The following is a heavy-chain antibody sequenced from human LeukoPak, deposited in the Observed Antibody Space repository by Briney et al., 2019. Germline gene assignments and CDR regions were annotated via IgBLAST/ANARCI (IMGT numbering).Heavy chain of an antibody. D-gene: IGHD1-1*01. CDR3: ARDLTTGAPDYFDY. J-gene: IGHJ4*02. CDR2: ISGSSGTT. Sequence: PGGSLRLSCAASGFTFSGYAMSWVRQAPGKGLEWVSGISGSSGTTYYADSVKGRFTISRDNSKNTVYLQMNSLRGEDTAVYYCARDLTTGAPDYFDYWGQGTLVTVSS. CDR1: GFTFSGYA. V-gene: IGHV3-23*01.